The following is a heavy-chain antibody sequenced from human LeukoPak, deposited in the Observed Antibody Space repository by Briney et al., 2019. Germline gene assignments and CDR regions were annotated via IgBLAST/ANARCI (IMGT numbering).Heavy chain of an antibody. CDR3: ARAPDPNFYDRSGFDY. D-gene: IGHD3-22*01. J-gene: IGHJ4*02. CDR2: IHYSRST. V-gene: IGHV4-31*03. Sequence: SETLSLTCTVSGGSISRGAYYWIWIRQHPGKGLEWIGYIHYSRSTYYNPSLKSRVTISVDTSKNQFSLNLSSVTAADTAVYYCARAPDPNFYDRSGFDYWGQGTLITVSS. CDR1: GGSISRGAYY.